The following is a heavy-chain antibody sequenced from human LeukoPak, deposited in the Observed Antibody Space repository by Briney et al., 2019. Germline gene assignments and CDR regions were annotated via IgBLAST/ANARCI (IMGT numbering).Heavy chain of an antibody. CDR3: ARDWRASRSGNWFDP. CDR1: GGSISSSSYY. J-gene: IGHJ5*02. Sequence: KPSETLSLTCTVSGGSISSSSYYWGWIRQPPGKGLEWIGSIYYSGSTYYNPSLKSRVTISVDTSKNQFSLKLSSVTAADTAVYYCARDWRASRSGNWFDPWGQGTLVTVSS. D-gene: IGHD3-10*01. CDR2: IYYSGST. V-gene: IGHV4-39*02.